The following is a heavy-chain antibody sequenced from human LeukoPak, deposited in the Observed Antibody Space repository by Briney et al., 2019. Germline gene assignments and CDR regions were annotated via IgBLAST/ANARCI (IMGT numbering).Heavy chain of an antibody. J-gene: IGHJ4*02. CDR1: GGSISSGAYL. Sequence: SETLSLTCAVSGGSISSGAYLWSWLRQPLGMGLELIGYIHHTGSTNYNPSLKSRVTMSLDRSKNQISLEMKSVTVADTAVYFCGGEDDGGYRFDYWGQGTLVTVSS. D-gene: IGHD2-15*01. CDR3: GGEDDGGYRFDY. V-gene: IGHV4-30-2*01. CDR2: IHHTGST.